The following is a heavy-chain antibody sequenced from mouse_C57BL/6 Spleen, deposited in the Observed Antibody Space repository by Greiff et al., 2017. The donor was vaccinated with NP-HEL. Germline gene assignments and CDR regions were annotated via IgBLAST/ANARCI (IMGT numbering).Heavy chain of an antibody. CDR3: ARHPPITTVGYFDV. D-gene: IGHD1-1*01. CDR1: GFTFSSYG. Sequence: EVHLVESGGDLVKPGGSLKLSCAASGFTFSSYGMSWVRQTPDKRLEWVATISSGGSYTYYPDSVKGRFTISRDNAKNTLYLQMSSLKSEDTAMYYCARHPPITTVGYFDVWGTGTTVTVSS. CDR2: ISSGGSYT. J-gene: IGHJ1*03. V-gene: IGHV5-6*01.